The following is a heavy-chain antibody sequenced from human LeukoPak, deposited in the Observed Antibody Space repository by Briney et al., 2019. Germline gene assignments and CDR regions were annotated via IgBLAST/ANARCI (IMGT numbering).Heavy chain of an antibody. CDR3: VRADETNMDY. CDR1: GFIFSRYG. Sequence: GGSLRLSCAASGFIFSRYGMHWVRQAPGGGLEWVAVIWYDGSKKYYADSVKGRFTISRDNSKNTLFLDINSLRAEDTALYYCVRADETNMDYWGQGTLVIVST. V-gene: IGHV3-33*01. D-gene: IGHD2/OR15-2a*01. CDR2: IWYDGSKK. J-gene: IGHJ4*02.